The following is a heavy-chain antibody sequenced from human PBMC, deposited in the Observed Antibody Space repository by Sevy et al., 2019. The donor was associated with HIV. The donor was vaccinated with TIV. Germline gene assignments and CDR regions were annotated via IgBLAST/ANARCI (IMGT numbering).Heavy chain of an antibody. CDR2: IHYSGSS. V-gene: IGHV4-39*01. CDR1: GGSISSSSYY. Sequence: SETLSLTCTVSGGSISSSSYYWGWIRQPPGKGMEWIGNIHYSGSSYYNPSLNSRVTISVVTSKNQFSLKLTSVTAADTAVYYCAGFEYGDYTNLFDPWGQGTLVTVSS. D-gene: IGHD4-17*01. CDR3: AGFEYGDYTNLFDP. J-gene: IGHJ5*02.